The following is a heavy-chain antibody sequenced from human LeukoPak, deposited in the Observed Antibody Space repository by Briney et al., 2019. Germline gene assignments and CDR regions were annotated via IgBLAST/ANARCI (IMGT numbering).Heavy chain of an antibody. D-gene: IGHD3-3*01. Sequence: SETLSLTCTVSGGSISSSSYYWGWIRQPPGKGLEWIGSIYYSGSTYYNPSLKSRVTISVDTSKNQFSLKLCSVTAADTAVYYCARQDFWSGYYFDPWGQGTLVTVSS. CDR1: GGSISSSSYY. J-gene: IGHJ5*02. CDR2: IYYSGST. CDR3: ARQDFWSGYYFDP. V-gene: IGHV4-39*01.